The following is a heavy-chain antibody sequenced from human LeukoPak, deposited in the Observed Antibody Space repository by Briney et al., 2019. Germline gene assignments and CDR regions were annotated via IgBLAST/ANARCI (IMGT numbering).Heavy chain of an antibody. V-gene: IGHV4-39*07. CDR3: ARGVGWFGEFHIPSHFDY. J-gene: IGHJ4*02. CDR2: IYYSGST. CDR1: GGSIRSSSYY. D-gene: IGHD3-10*01. Sequence: PSETLSLTCTVSGGSIRSSSYYWGWIRQPPGKGLEWIGTIYYSGSTYYNPSLKSRVTVSVDTSKNQFSLKLSSVTAADTAVYYCARGVGWFGEFHIPSHFDYWGQGTLVTVSS.